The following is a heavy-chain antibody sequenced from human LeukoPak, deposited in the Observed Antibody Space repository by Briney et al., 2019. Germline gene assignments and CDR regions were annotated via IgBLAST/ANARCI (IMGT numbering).Heavy chain of an antibody. V-gene: IGHV4-30-2*01. Sequence: SETLSLTCTVSGGSISSGGYYWSWIRQPPGKGLEWIGYIYHSGSTYYNPSLKSRVTISVDRSKNQFSLKLTSVTAADTAVYYCARAEDSSGYPPYFDYWGQGTLVTVSS. CDR2: IYHSGST. CDR3: ARAEDSSGYPPYFDY. D-gene: IGHD3-22*01. J-gene: IGHJ4*02. CDR1: GGSISSGGYY.